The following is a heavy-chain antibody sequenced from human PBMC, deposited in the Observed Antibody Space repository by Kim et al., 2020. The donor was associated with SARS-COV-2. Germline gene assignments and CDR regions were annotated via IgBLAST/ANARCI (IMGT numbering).Heavy chain of an antibody. CDR3: ARTNVVAVASYYFDY. CDR2: INTNTGNP. CDR1: GYTFTSYA. D-gene: IGHD6-19*01. J-gene: IGHJ4*02. V-gene: IGHV7-4-1*02. Sequence: SVKVSCKASGYTFTSYAMNWVRQAPGQGLEWMGWINTNTGNPTYAQGFTGRFVFSLDTSVSTAYLQISSLKAEDTAVYYCARTNVVAVASYYFDYWGQGTLVTVSS.